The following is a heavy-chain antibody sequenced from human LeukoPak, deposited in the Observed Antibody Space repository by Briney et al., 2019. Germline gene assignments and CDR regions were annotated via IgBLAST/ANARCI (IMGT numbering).Heavy chain of an antibody. D-gene: IGHD6-6*01. Sequence: PSETLSLTCTVSGGSIRSYYWSWIRQPPGKGLEWSGYIYYSGSTNYNPSLKSRVSISVDTSKNQFSLKLSSVTAADTAVYFCARDSPPQYASSSAGFDYWGQGTLVTVSS. CDR3: ARDSPPQYASSSAGFDY. CDR1: GGSIRSYY. J-gene: IGHJ4*02. CDR2: IYYSGST. V-gene: IGHV4-59*01.